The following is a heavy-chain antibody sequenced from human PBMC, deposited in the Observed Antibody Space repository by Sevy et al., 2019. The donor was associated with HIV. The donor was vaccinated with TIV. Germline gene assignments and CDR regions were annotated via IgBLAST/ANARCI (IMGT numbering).Heavy chain of an antibody. Sequence: SETLSLTCTVSGGSLSSSDSYWSWIRQPPGKGLEWLGYIHYTGGTYYNPFLKGRVAMPVDTSEEQFSLRLSFLTAADTALYYCANKRGYSHGPFDYWGQGILVTVSS. V-gene: IGHV4-30-4*01. CDR2: IHYTGGT. CDR1: GGSLSSSDSY. D-gene: IGHD5-12*01. J-gene: IGHJ4*02. CDR3: ANKRGYSHGPFDY.